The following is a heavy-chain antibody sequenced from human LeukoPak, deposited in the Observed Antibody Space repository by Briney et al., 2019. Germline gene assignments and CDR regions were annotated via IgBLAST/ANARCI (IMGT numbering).Heavy chain of an antibody. J-gene: IGHJ3*02. Sequence: GASVKVSCKASGGTFSSYAISWVRQAPGQGLEWMGRIIPILGIANYARKFQGRVTITADKSTSTAYMELSSLRSEDTAVYYCARGPGSSWYFMSAFDIWGQGTMVTVSS. D-gene: IGHD6-13*01. CDR3: ARGPGSSWYFMSAFDI. CDR1: GGTFSSYA. V-gene: IGHV1-69*04. CDR2: IIPILGIA.